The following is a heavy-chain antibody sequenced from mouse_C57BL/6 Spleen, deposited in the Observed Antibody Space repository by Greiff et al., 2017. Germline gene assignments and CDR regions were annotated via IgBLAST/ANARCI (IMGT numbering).Heavy chain of an antibody. Sequence: QVQLQQPGAELVRPGSSVKLSCKASGYTFTSYWMHWVKQRPIQGLEWIGNIDPSDSETHYNQKFKDKATLTVDKSSSTAYMQLSSLTSEDSAVYYCARPYDYDGGTSFDYWGQGTTLTVSS. CDR2: IDPSDSET. J-gene: IGHJ2*01. V-gene: IGHV1-52*01. D-gene: IGHD2-4*01. CDR3: ARPYDYDGGTSFDY. CDR1: GYTFTSYW.